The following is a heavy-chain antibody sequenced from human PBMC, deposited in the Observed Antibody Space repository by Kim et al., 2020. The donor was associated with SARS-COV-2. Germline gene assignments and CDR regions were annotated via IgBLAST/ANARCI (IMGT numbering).Heavy chain of an antibody. D-gene: IGHD5-18*01. Sequence: SETLSLTCTVSGGSISSGGYYWSWIRQHPGKGLEWIGYIYYSGSTYYNPSLKSRVTISVDTSKNQFSLKLSSVTAADTAVYYCATGVDTAMANQGPLVDWGQGTLVTVSS. CDR2: IYYSGST. CDR1: GGSISSGGYY. J-gene: IGHJ4*02. V-gene: IGHV4-31*03. CDR3: ATGVDTAMANQGPLVD.